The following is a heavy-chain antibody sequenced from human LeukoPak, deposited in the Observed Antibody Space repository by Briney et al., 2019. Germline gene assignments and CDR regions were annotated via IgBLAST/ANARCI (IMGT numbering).Heavy chain of an antibody. CDR2: LSASGGST. CDR3: AKRMIRGVDL. V-gene: IGHV3-23*01. CDR1: GFSFTSYA. Sequence: PGGSLRLSCAASGFSFTSYAMSWVRQAPGKGLEWVSTLSASGGSTYYADSVKGLFTISRDNSKNTLYLQMNSLRAEDTAVYYCAKRMIRGVDLWGQGTMVTVSS. J-gene: IGHJ3*01. D-gene: IGHD3-10*01.